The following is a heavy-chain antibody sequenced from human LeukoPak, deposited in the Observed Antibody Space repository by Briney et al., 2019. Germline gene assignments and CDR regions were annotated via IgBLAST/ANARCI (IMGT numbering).Heavy chain of an antibody. J-gene: IGHJ6*02. CDR3: ARDGLSPVVPNCSSTSCYDYYYGMDV. V-gene: IGHV4-30-4*01. CDR1: GGSISSCDYY. D-gene: IGHD2-2*01. CDR2: IYYSGST. Sequence: SETLSLTCTVSGGSISSCDYYWSWIRQPPGKGLEWIGYIYYSGSTYYNPSLKSRVTISVDTSKNQFSLKLSSVTAADTAVYYCARDGLSPVVPNCSSTSCYDYYYGMDVRGQGTTVTVSS.